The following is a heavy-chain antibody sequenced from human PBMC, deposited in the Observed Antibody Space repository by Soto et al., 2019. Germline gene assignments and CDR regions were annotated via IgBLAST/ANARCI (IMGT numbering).Heavy chain of an antibody. CDR1: GYTFTSYG. Sequence: EASVKVSCKASGYTFTSYGISWVRQAPGQGLEWMGWISAYNGTTNYAQKRQGRVTMTTDTSTSTAYMELRSLRSDDTAVYYCARVPELGGFDYWGQGTLVTVSS. CDR2: ISAYNGTT. CDR3: ARVPELGGFDY. V-gene: IGHV1-18*01. D-gene: IGHD3-16*01. J-gene: IGHJ4*02.